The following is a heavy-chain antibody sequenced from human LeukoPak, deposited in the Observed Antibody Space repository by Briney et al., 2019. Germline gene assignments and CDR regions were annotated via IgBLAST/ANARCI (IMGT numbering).Heavy chain of an antibody. Sequence: PGGSLRLSCAASGFTLSSYAMHWVRQAPGKGLDYVSAISKNGGNTYYENSVKGRFSISRANSKNTLYLQMGSLRTEDMAVYYCARVGEGRYYQYYYMDVWGKGTTVTVSS. J-gene: IGHJ6*03. V-gene: IGHV3-64*01. D-gene: IGHD1-26*01. CDR3: ARVGEGRYYQYYYMDV. CDR2: ISKNGGNT. CDR1: GFTLSSYA.